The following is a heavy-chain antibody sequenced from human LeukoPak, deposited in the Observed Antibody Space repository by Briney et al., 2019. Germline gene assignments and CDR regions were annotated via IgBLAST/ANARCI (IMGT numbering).Heavy chain of an antibody. Sequence: ASETLSLTCTVPGGSISSYYWSWIRQPPGKGLEWIGYIYYSGSTNYNPSLKSRVTISVDTSKNQFSLKLSSVTAADTAVYYCARGRLSSWRDLYYFDYWGQGTLVTVSS. CDR3: ARGRLSSWRDLYYFDY. D-gene: IGHD6-13*01. V-gene: IGHV4-59*08. CDR2: IYYSGST. CDR1: GGSISSYY. J-gene: IGHJ4*02.